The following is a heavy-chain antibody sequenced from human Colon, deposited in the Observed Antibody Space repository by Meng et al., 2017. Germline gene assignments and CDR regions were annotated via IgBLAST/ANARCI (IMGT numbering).Heavy chain of an antibody. J-gene: IGHJ4*02. Sequence: EVWRLSSGGVLVKPGVSFGLSCGASGFILRSYTIKGVRQAPGKGLEWLSAISSSSSDIYYADSVKGRLTVSRDNAKNSLFLEMSSLSPEDTAMYYCARGYGDFIDFWGQGTLVTVSS. CDR1: GFILRSYT. CDR2: ISSSSSDI. V-gene: IGHV3-21*01. D-gene: IGHD4-17*01. CDR3: ARGYGDFIDF.